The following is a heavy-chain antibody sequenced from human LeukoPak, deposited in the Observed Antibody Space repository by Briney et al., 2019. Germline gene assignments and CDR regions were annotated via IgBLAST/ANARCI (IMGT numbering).Heavy chain of an antibody. CDR3: ARGLPRVDHLHSSSWWP. D-gene: IGHD6-13*01. CDR1: RFTFSSYS. CDR2: IRSSSSYI. Sequence: GGSLSLSCAPSRFTFSSYSMKWVRQAPGKVLEWVSSIRSSSSYIYYADSVKGRFTISRDNAKNSLYLQMNSLRAEDTAVYYCARGLPRVDHLHSSSWWPWGERTLVTVSS. V-gene: IGHV3-21*01. J-gene: IGHJ4*02.